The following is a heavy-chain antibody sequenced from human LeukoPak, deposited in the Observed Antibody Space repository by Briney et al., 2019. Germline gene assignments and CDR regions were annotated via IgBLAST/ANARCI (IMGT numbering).Heavy chain of an antibody. CDR2: ISGSGGST. CDR3: ARDDNPGSSGYYPNYYYYGMDV. D-gene: IGHD3-22*01. J-gene: IGHJ6*02. CDR1: GFTFSSYA. V-gene: IGHV3-23*01. Sequence: GGSLRLSCAASGFTFSSYAMSWVRQAPGKGLEWVSAISGSGGSTYYADSVKGRFTISRDNSKNTLYLQMNSLRAEDTAVYYCARDDNPGSSGYYPNYYYYGMDVWGQGTTVTVSS.